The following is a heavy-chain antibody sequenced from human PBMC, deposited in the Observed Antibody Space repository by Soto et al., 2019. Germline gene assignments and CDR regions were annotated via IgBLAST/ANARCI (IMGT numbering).Heavy chain of an antibody. CDR2: IIPILGIA. V-gene: IGHV1-69*08. D-gene: IGHD3-16*01. Sequence: QVQLVQSGAEVKKPGSSVKVSCKASGGTFSSYTISWVRQAPGQGLEWMGRIIPILGIANYAQKFQGRVTITADNSTSTDYMELSSLRSEDTAVYYCARDAPVMEGWFDPWGQGTLVTVSS. CDR1: GGTFSSYT. J-gene: IGHJ5*02. CDR3: ARDAPVMEGWFDP.